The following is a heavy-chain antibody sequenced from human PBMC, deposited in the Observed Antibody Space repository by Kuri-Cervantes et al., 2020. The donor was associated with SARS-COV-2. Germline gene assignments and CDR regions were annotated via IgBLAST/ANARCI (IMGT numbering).Heavy chain of an antibody. CDR2: IPFDGSNE. Sequence: GGSLRLSCAASGFTFDDYAMHWVRQAPGKGLEWVAFIPFDGSNEYYADSVKGRFTISRDNSKNTLYLQMNSLRAEDTAVYYCAKDMASDTIFGVVIQYGMDVWGQGTTVTVSS. V-gene: IGHV3-30*02. J-gene: IGHJ6*02. CDR3: AKDMASDTIFGVVIQYGMDV. D-gene: IGHD3-3*01. CDR1: GFTFDDYA.